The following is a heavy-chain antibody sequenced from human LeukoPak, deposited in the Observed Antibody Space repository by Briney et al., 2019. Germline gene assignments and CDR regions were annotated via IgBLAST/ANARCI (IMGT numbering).Heavy chain of an antibody. D-gene: IGHD5-18*01. Sequence: GGSLRLSCAASGFTFSSYAMSWVRQAPGKGLEWVSYISSSSSTIYYADSVKGRFTISRDNAKNSLYLQMNSLRAEDTAVYYCARGVDTAIGYWGQGTLVTVSS. V-gene: IGHV3-48*01. J-gene: IGHJ4*02. CDR2: ISSSSSTI. CDR3: ARGVDTAIGY. CDR1: GFTFSSYA.